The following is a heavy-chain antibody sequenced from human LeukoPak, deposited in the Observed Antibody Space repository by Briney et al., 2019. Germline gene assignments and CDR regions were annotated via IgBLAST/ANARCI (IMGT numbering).Heavy chain of an antibody. CDR3: AKVNGDYVEDAFDI. Sequence: GGSLRLSCAASGFTYSSYAMIWVRQAPGKGLEWVSAISASGSNTYYANSVKGRFTISRDNSKNTLYLQMNSLRAGDTAVYYCAKVNGDYVEDAFDIWGQGTMVTVSS. D-gene: IGHD4-17*01. V-gene: IGHV3-23*01. CDR2: ISASGSNT. J-gene: IGHJ3*02. CDR1: GFTYSSYA.